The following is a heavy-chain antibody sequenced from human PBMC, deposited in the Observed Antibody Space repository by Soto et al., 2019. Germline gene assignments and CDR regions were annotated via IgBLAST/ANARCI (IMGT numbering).Heavy chain of an antibody. CDR2: ISYDGSNK. J-gene: IGHJ5*02. D-gene: IGHD3-10*01. CDR3: AKDRWVTMVRGVIKT. Sequence: GSLRLSCAASGFTFSSYGMHWVRQAPGKGLEWVAVISYDGSNKYYADSVKGRFTISRDNSKNTLYLQMNSLRAEDTAVYYCAKDRWVTMVRGVIKTWGQGTLVTVSS. V-gene: IGHV3-30*18. CDR1: GFTFSSYG.